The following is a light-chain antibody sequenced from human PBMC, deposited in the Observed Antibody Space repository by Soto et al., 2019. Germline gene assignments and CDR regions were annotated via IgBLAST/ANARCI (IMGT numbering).Light chain of an antibody. J-gene: IGLJ1*01. Sequence: QPVLTQPASVSGSPGQSITISCTGTSSDVGGYNYVSWYQQHPGKAPKLMIYEVNIRPSGVSDRFSGSKSGNTASLTISGLQPEDEADYYCSSYTSSGTLVFGTGTKLTVL. CDR3: SSYTSSGTLV. CDR1: SSDVGGYNY. CDR2: EVN. V-gene: IGLV2-14*01.